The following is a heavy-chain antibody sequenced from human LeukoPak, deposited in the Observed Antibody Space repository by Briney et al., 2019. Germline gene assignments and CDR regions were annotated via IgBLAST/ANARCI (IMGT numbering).Heavy chain of an antibody. Sequence: GGSLRLSCAASGFTFSTYGMHWVRQAPGKGLEWVAVISYDGNNKYYADSVKGRFAISRDNSKSTLFLQMNSLRAEDAAVYYCAKGRDGSGSYFDYWGQGTLVTVSS. CDR2: ISYDGNNK. J-gene: IGHJ4*02. D-gene: IGHD3-10*01. V-gene: IGHV3-30*18. CDR3: AKGRDGSGSYFDY. CDR1: GFTFSTYG.